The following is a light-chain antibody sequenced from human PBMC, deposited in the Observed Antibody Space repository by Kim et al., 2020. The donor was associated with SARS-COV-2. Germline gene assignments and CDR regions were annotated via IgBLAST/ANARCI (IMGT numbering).Light chain of an antibody. V-gene: IGLV2-14*04. CDR2: AVS. J-gene: IGLJ3*02. CDR1: RGDVGGYNY. Sequence: GQSITMACTGTRGDVGGYNYVSWYQQHPGKAPKLMVYAVSKRPSGVSNHFCGSKSGNTASLTISGLQAEDEADYYCTSYTSSITWVFGGGTQLTVL. CDR3: TSYTSSITWV.